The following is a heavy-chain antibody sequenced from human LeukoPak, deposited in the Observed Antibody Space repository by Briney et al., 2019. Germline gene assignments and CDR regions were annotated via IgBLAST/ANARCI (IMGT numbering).Heavy chain of an antibody. V-gene: IGHV1-46*01. CDR1: GYTFTSYY. CDR3: ARAGEWLRPPYFDY. J-gene: IGHJ4*02. Sequence: GASVKVSCKASGYTFTSYYMHWVRQAPGQGLEWMGIINPSGGSTSYAQKFQGRVTMTRDTSISTAYMELSRLRSDDTAVYYCARAGEWLRPPYFDYWGQGTLVTVSS. CDR2: INPSGGST. D-gene: IGHD5-12*01.